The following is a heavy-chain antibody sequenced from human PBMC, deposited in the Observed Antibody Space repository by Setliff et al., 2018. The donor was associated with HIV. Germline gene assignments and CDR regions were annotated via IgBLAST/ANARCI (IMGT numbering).Heavy chain of an antibody. Sequence: APVKVSCKASGGTFSSYPISWVRQAPGQGLEWMGGIIPIFGTTHYAQKFQGRVTVTADESTSTAYMQLSSLRSDDTAVYYCARGRNYDSSGYGDYYYYMDVWGKGTTVTVSS. J-gene: IGHJ6*03. V-gene: IGHV1-69*13. CDR3: ARGRNYDSSGYGDYYYYMDV. CDR1: GGTFSSYP. CDR2: IIPIFGTT. D-gene: IGHD3-22*01.